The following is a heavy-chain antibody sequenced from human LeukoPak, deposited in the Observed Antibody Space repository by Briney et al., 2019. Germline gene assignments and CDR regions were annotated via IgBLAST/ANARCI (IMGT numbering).Heavy chain of an antibody. CDR2: TYYRSNWCN. Sequence: SQTLSLTCAISGDSVSSNSAAWNWVRQSPSRGLEWLGRTYYRSNWCNNYTVSVKSRITINADTSKNQFSLQLNSVTPEDTAVYYCARSLPATVGNWFDPWGQGTLVIVSS. CDR3: ARSLPATVGNWFDP. J-gene: IGHJ5*02. CDR1: GDSVSSNSAA. V-gene: IGHV6-1*01. D-gene: IGHD2-2*01.